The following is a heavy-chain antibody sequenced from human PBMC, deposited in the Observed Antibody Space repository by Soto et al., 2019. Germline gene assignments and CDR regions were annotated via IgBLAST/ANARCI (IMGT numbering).Heavy chain of an antibody. V-gene: IGHV5-10-1*01. CDR3: ARTSMQSRGYSYGHGGMDV. CDR2: IDPSDSYT. J-gene: IGHJ6*02. Sequence: GESLKISCMGSGYSFTSYWISWVRQMPGEGLEWMGRIDPSDSYTNYSPSFQGHVTISADKSISTAYLQWSSLKASDTAMYYCARTSMQSRGYSYGHGGMDVWGQGTTVTVSS. CDR1: GYSFTSYW. D-gene: IGHD5-18*01.